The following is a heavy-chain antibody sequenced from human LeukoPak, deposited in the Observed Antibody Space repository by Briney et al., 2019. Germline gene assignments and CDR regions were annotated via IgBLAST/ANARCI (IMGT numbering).Heavy chain of an antibody. CDR3: ARLYGDYVANDY. CDR1: GGSISSSSYY. V-gene: IGHV4-39*01. J-gene: IGHJ4*02. D-gene: IGHD4-17*01. CDR2: IYYSGST. Sequence: SETLSLTCTVSGGSISSSSYYWGWIRQPPGKGLEWIGSIYYSGSTYYNPSLKSRVTISVDTSKNQFSLKLSSVTAADTAVYYCARLYGDYVANDYWGQGTLVIVSS.